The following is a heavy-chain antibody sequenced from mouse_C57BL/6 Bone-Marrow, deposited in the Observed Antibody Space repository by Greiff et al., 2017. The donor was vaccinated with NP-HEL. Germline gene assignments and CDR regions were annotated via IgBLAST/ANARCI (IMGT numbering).Heavy chain of an antibody. CDR3: ARGGYYSKPWFAY. V-gene: IGHV1-26*01. CDR2: INPNNGGT. Sequence: VQLQQSGPELVKPGASVKISCKASGYTFTDYYMNWVKQSHGKSLEWIGDINPNNGGTSYNQKFKGKATLTVDKSSSTAYMELRSLTSEDSAVYYCARGGYYSKPWFAYWGQGTLVTVSA. CDR1: GYTFTDYY. J-gene: IGHJ3*01. D-gene: IGHD2-5*01.